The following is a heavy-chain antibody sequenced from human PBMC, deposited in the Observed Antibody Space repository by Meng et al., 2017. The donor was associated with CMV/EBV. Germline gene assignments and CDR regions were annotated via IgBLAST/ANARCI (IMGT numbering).Heavy chain of an antibody. D-gene: IGHD3-9*01. V-gene: IGHV3-21*01. CDR3: ARDLSNYDILTGYQYYYYGMDV. CDR1: GFTFSSYS. CDR2: ISSSSYI. J-gene: IGHJ6*02. Sequence: GESLKISCAASGFTFSSYSMNWVRQAPGKGLEWVSSISSSSYIYYEDSVKGRFTISRDNAKNSLYLQMNSLRAEDTAVYYCARDLSNYDILTGYQYYYYGMDVWGQGTTVTVSS.